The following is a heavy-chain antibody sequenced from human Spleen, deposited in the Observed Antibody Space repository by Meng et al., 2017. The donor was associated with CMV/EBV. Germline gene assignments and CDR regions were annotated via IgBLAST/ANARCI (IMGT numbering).Heavy chain of an antibody. D-gene: IGHD5-12*01. CDR3: ARGRSSGFDKTGFLD. V-gene: IGHV1-69*05. CDR2: IIPIFGTP. Sequence: SGGTFSSYVMSWVRQAPGQGLEWMGGIIPIFGTPNYAQKFQGRVSIATDEFTSTAYMELSSLRSDDTAVYYCARGRSSGFDKTGFLDWGQGTLVTVSS. J-gene: IGHJ4*02. CDR1: GGTFSSYV.